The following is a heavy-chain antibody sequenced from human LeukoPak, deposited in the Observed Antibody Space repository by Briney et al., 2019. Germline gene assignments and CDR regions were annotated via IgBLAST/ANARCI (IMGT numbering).Heavy chain of an antibody. CDR2: IYTSGST. CDR1: GGSISSYY. CDR3: ARSAGNWNDDALDI. J-gene: IGHJ3*02. V-gene: IGHV4-4*09. Sequence: PSETLSLTCTVSGGSISSYYWSWIRQPPGKGLEWIGYIYTSGSTNYNPSLKSRVTISVDTPKNQFSLKLSSVTAADTAVYYCARSAGNWNDDALDIWGQGTMVTVSS. D-gene: IGHD1-1*01.